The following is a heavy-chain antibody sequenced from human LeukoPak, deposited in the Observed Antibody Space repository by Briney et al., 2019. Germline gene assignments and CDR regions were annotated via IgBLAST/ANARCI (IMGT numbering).Heavy chain of an antibody. Sequence: AETLSLTCSVSGDSISSGRNYWGWIRQSPGKGLEWIASIYSSGNTHSNPSLKSRVSISVDTSKNQVSLKLYSVTASDAAIYYCARHLSGTTMSHYFDFWGQGTLVTVSS. V-gene: IGHV4-39*01. CDR2: IYSSGNT. D-gene: IGHD1-1*01. J-gene: IGHJ4*02. CDR1: GDSISSGRNY. CDR3: ARHLSGTTMSHYFDF.